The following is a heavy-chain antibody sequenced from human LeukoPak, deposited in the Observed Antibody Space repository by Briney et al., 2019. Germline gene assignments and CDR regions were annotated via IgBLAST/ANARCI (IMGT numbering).Heavy chain of an antibody. CDR3: AKDHPWGAGPFDY. CDR1: GFTISNYR. Sequence: GGSLRLSCVASGFTISNYRMNWVRQAPGKGLEWVSNISSSSSSIFYADSVKGRFTISRDNSKNTLYLQMNSLRAEDTAVYYCAKDHPWGAGPFDYWGQGTLVTVSS. J-gene: IGHJ4*02. D-gene: IGHD3-16*01. V-gene: IGHV3-48*01. CDR2: ISSSSSSI.